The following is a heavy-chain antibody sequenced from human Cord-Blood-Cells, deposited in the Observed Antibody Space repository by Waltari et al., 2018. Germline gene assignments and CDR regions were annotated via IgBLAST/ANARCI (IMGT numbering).Heavy chain of an antibody. CDR3: ARYNYGDYWFDP. CDR1: AGPVFSYG. D-gene: IGHD4-17*01. V-gene: IGHV1-69*01. CDR2: IIPIFGTA. Sequence: QVQLAQYGSGVKEPASAVKVLCRACAGPVFSYGMIWVRQAPGQGLEWMGGIIPIFGTANYAQKFQGRVTITADESTSTAYMELSSLRSEDTAVYYWARYNYGDYWFDPWGQGTLVTVSS. J-gene: IGHJ5*02.